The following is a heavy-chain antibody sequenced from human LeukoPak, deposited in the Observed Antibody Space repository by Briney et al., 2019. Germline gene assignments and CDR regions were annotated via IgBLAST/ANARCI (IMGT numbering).Heavy chain of an antibody. D-gene: IGHD3-10*01. J-gene: IGHJ4*02. CDR2: IRSKAYGGTT. CDR1: GFTFGDYA. CDR3: SRVRSWFGLGDY. Sequence: GGSLRLSCTASGFTFGDYAMSWVRQAPGKGLEWVGFIRSKAYGGTTEYAASVKGRFTISRDDSKSIAYLQMNSLKTEDTAVYYCSRVRSWFGLGDYWGQGTLVTVSS. V-gene: IGHV3-49*04.